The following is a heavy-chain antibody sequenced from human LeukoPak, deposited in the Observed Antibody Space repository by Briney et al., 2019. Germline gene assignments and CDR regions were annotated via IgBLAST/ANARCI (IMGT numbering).Heavy chain of an antibody. CDR2: IYYSGST. CDR1: GGSISSSSYY. V-gene: IGHV4-39*01. J-gene: IGHJ4*02. CDR3: ARHFGTSLIAAAGYYFDY. Sequence: SETLSLTCTVSGGSISSSSYYWGWIRQPPGKGLEWIGSIYYSGSTYYNPSLKSRVTISVDTSKNQFSLKLSSVTAADTAVYYCARHFGTSLIAAAGYYFDYWGQGTLVTVSS. D-gene: IGHD6-13*01.